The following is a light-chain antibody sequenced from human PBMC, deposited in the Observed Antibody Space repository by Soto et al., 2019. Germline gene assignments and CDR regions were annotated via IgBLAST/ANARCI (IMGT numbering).Light chain of an antibody. J-gene: IGLJ1*01. CDR2: DVS. CDR3: CSYDTTFYV. Sequence: QSVLAQPRSVSGSPGQSVTISCTGPTIDVDSSNYVSWYQQHPGKAPKLMIYDVSERPSGVPDRFSGSKSGSTASLTISGLQAEDEADYYCCSYDTTFYVFGRGTMVTVL. V-gene: IGLV2-11*01. CDR1: TIDVDSSNY.